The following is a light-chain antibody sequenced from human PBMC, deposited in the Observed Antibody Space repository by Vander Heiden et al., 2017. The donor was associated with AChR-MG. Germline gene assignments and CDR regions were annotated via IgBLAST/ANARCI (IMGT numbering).Light chain of an antibody. CDR3: QSYDSSNVV. Sequence: FILTQPHPVSEAPGKTVTISCTRSSGSINSNYVQWYQHRPGTAPTPVVYEDKQRPSGVPDRFSGSSDSSSNSASLTISGMKTEDEADYYCQSYDSSNVVFGGGTKLTVL. V-gene: IGLV6-57*03. CDR2: EDK. CDR1: SGSINSNY. J-gene: IGLJ2*01.